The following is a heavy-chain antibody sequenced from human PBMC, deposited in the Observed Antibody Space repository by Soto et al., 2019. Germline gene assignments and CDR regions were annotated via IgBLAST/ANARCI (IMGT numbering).Heavy chain of an antibody. CDR2: INPSGGST. CDR3: ARAGYSYGLWIYYYYGMDV. J-gene: IGHJ6*02. CDR1: GYTFTSYY. V-gene: IGHV1-46*01. Sequence: ASVKVSCKASGYTFTSYYMHWVRQAPGQGLEWMGIINPSGGSTSYAQKFQGRVTMTRDTSTSTVYMELSSLRSEDTAVYYCARAGYSYGLWIYYYYGMDVWGQGTTVPVSS. D-gene: IGHD5-18*01.